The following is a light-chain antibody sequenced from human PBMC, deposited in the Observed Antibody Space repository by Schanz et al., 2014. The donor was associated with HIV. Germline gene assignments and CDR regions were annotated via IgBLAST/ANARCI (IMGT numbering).Light chain of an antibody. CDR3: LHYNDFTST. CDR1: QDIRYS. V-gene: IGKV1-17*01. Sequence: IQMTQSPSSLSASVGDRVTITCRASQDIRYSLDWYQHKPGEAPKLLIYAASSLQSGVPSRFIGSGSGTEFTLTISSLQPDDFATYFCLHYNDFTSTFGQGTKLEIK. J-gene: IGKJ2*01. CDR2: AAS.